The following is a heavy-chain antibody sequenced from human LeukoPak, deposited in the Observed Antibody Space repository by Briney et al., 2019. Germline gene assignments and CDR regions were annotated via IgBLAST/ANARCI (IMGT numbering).Heavy chain of an antibody. J-gene: IGHJ4*02. D-gene: IGHD2-8*01. CDR1: GYTFTGYY. CDR3: ARTGDYCTNGVCYIGGY. Sequence: VASVKVSCKASGYTFTGYYMHWVRQAPGQGLEWMGWINPNSGGTNYAQKFQGRVTMTRDTSISTAYMELSRLRSDDTAVYYCARTGDYCTNGVCYIGGYWGQGTLVTVSS. V-gene: IGHV1-2*02. CDR2: INPNSGGT.